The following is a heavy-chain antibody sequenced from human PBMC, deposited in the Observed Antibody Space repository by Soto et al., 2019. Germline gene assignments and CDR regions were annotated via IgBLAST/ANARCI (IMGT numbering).Heavy chain of an antibody. V-gene: IGHV4-59*01. J-gene: IGHJ4*02. CDR3: ARALSDIVANDY. D-gene: IGHD5-12*01. CDR2: IYYSGST. CDR1: GCSISSYY. Sequence: PSETLSLTCTFSGCSISSYYWSLIRQHPGKGLEWIGYIYYSGSTYYNPSLKSRVTISVDTSKNQFSLKLSSVTAADTAVYYCARALSDIVANDYWGQGTLVTVSS.